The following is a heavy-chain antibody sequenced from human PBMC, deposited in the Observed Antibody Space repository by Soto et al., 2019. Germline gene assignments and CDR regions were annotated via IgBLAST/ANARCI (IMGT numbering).Heavy chain of an antibody. J-gene: IGHJ6*02. V-gene: IGHV3-30*18. CDR2: ISYDGSNK. CDR1: GFTFSSYG. D-gene: IGHD3-3*01. Sequence: GGSLRLSCAASGFTFSSYGMHWVRQAPGKGLEWVAVISYDGSNKHYADSVKGRFTISRDNSKNTLYLQMNSLRAEDTAVYYCAKDRFWSGYYKFYYYGMDVWGQGTTVTVSS. CDR3: AKDRFWSGYYKFYYYGMDV.